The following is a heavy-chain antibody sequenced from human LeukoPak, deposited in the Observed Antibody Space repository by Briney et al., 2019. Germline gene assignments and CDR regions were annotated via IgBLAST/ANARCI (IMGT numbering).Heavy chain of an antibody. Sequence: PSETLSLTCTVSGGSINTYYWSWIRQPPGKGLEWIGYVHYSGSTNYNPSLESRVTISVDTSNNQSSLKLSSVTAADTAVYYCARPLRASRYNRKFYFYYGLDVWGQGTTVTVSS. J-gene: IGHJ6*02. D-gene: IGHD1-1*01. CDR2: VHYSGST. V-gene: IGHV4-59*12. CDR1: GGSINTYY. CDR3: ARPLRASRYNRKFYFYYGLDV.